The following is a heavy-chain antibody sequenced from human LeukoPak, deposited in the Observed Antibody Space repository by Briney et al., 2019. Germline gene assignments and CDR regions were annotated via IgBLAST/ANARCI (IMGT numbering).Heavy chain of an antibody. CDR1: GYTFTSHG. D-gene: IGHD3-16*02. V-gene: IGHV1-18*04. Sequence: ASVKVSCKASGYTFTSHGITWVRQAPGQGLEWMGWISTYNVNTNYAQKLQGRVTMTTDTSTSTAYMELRSLRSDDTAVYYCAREGLELSRDAFDIWGQGTMVTVSS. CDR2: ISTYNVNT. J-gene: IGHJ3*02. CDR3: AREGLELSRDAFDI.